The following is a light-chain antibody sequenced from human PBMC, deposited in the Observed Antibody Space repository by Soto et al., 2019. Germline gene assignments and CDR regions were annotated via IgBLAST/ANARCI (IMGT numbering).Light chain of an antibody. J-gene: IGLJ2*01. V-gene: IGLV1-40*01. CDR3: QSYDSTLNGHVV. CDR2: HNS. Sequence: QSVLTQPPSVSGAPGQRVTISCTGTSSTIGAGYDVHWYQHLPGTAPKLLIYHNSNRPSGFPDRFSASKSGTSASLAITGLQAEDEADYYCQSYDSTLNGHVVFGGGTKLTVL. CDR1: SSTIGAGYD.